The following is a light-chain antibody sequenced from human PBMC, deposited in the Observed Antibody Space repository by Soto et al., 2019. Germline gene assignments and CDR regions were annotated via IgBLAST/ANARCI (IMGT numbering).Light chain of an antibody. CDR1: QSISRW. V-gene: IGKV1-5*01. CDR2: DAS. Sequence: DIQMTQSPSTLSASVGDRVTITCRASQSISRWLAWYQQKPGKAPKLLLYDASTLQSGVPSRFSGSGSGTEFSLNISSLQPDDFATYFCQQYNTYSTFGQGTKVDIK. CDR3: QQYNTYST. J-gene: IGKJ1*01.